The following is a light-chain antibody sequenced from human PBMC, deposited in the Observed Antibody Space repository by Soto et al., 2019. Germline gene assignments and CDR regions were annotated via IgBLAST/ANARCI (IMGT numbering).Light chain of an antibody. Sequence: QSALAQPASVSGSPGQSITISCTGTSSDVGGYNYVSWYQQHPGKAPKLIIYEASKRPSGVSNRFSGSQPGNTASLTVSGLQAEDEADYYCCSYAGDKTYVFGSGTKVTVL. V-gene: IGLV2-23*01. CDR2: EAS. CDR3: CSYAGDKTYV. J-gene: IGLJ1*01. CDR1: SSDVGGYNY.